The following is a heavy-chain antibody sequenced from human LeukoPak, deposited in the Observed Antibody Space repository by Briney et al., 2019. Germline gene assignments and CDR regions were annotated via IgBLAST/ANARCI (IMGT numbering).Heavy chain of an antibody. D-gene: IGHD3-22*01. J-gene: IGHJ3*02. CDR2: IYYSGST. Sequence: PSETLSLTCTVSGDSISSYYWSWIRQPPGKGLEWIAYIYYSGSTKYNPSPKSRVAVSVDTSKNQFSLKLSSVTAADTAVYYCAGSRSRGSGFYLGYHAFDICGQGTMVTVSS. CDR1: GDSISSYY. V-gene: IGHV4-59*01. CDR3: AGSRSRGSGFYLGYHAFDI.